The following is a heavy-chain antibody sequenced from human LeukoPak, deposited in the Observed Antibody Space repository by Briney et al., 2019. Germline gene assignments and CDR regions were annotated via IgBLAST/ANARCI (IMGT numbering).Heavy chain of an antibody. Sequence: GGSLRLSCAASGFTFNNYAMSWVRQAPGKGLEWVSTVSGSGAIAYYTDSDKGRFTISRDNSKNTLYLQMNSLRAEDMALYYCAKGDSSGWYDEYYFDYWGQGTLVTVSS. CDR2: VSGSGAIA. V-gene: IGHV3-23*01. CDR1: GFTFNNYA. D-gene: IGHD6-19*01. J-gene: IGHJ4*02. CDR3: AKGDSSGWYDEYYFDY.